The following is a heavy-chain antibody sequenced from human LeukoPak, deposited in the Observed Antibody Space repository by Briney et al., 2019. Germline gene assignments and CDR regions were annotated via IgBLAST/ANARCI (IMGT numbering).Heavy chain of an antibody. CDR1: GYTFTNYG. V-gene: IGHV1-18*01. CDR3: ARDPLFDY. CDR2: ISAYNGNT. Sequence: EASVKVSCKASGYTFTNYGINWVRQAPGQGLEWMGWISAYNGNTNYAQTLQGRVTVTTDTSTSTAYMELRSLRADDTAVYYCARDPLFDYWGQGTLVTVSS. J-gene: IGHJ4*02.